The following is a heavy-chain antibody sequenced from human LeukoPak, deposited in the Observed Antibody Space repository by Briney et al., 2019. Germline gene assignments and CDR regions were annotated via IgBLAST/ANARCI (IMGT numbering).Heavy chain of an antibody. CDR3: ARDTYEPGLIDF. D-gene: IGHD3-3*01. V-gene: IGHV3-21*05. CDR1: GFTFSLYA. J-gene: IGHJ4*02. CDR2: INSGSSDK. Sequence: GGSLRLSCAASGFTFSLYAMNWVRQAPGKGLEWVSYINSGSSDKHYTESVRGRFTISRDNAKKTLYLQMNSLRAEDTAVYFCARDTYEPGLIDFWGQGTLVSVSS.